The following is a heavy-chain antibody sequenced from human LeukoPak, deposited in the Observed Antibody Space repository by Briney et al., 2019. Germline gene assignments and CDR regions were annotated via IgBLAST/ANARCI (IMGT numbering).Heavy chain of an antibody. CDR3: VPYYYDSSGYPDF. CDR1: GFTFSSYS. D-gene: IGHD3-22*01. V-gene: IGHV3-64D*06. CDR2: LISNGGST. Sequence: PGGSLRLSCSASGFTFSSYSMHWVRQAPGKGLEYVSALISNGGSTYYADSVKGRFTISRDNSKNTLYLQMSSLRVEDTAVYYCVPYYYDSSGYPDFWGQGTLVTVSS. J-gene: IGHJ4*02.